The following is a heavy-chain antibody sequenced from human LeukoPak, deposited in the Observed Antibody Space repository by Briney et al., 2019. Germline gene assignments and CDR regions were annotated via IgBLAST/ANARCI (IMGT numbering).Heavy chain of an antibody. CDR2: ISSSGSTI. D-gene: IGHD5-24*01. Sequence: GGSLRLSCAASGFTFSDYYTSWIRQAPGKGLEWVSYISSSGSTIYYADSVKGRFTISRDNAKNSLYLQMNSLRAEDTAVYYCARDKMATITGYYDYWGQGTLVTVSS. V-gene: IGHV3-11*01. CDR3: ARDKMATITGYYDY. J-gene: IGHJ4*02. CDR1: GFTFSDYY.